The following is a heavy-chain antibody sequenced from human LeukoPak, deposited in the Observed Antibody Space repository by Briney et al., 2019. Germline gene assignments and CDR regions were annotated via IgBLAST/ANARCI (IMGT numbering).Heavy chain of an antibody. CDR2: ISGSGGST. CDR1: GFTFSSYA. J-gene: IGHJ4*02. V-gene: IGHV3-23*01. CDR3: VRPPRAVTTPLN. Sequence: GGSLRVSCAASGFTFSSYAMSWVRQAPGKGLEWVSGISGSGGSTYYAESVKGRFTISRDNAKNSLYLQMNSLRAEDTAVYYCVRPPRAVTTPLNWGQGTLVTVSS. D-gene: IGHD4-17*01.